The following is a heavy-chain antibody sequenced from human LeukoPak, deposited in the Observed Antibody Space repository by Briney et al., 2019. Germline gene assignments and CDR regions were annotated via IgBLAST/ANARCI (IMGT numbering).Heavy chain of an antibody. Sequence: GGSLRLSCAASGFTFSSYAMSWVRQAPGKGLEWVSAISGSGGSTYYADSVKGRFTISRDNSKNMLYLQMNSLRAEDTAVYYCANEKIANPGPLDYWGQGTLVTVSS. CDR1: GFTFSSYA. CDR2: ISGSGGST. V-gene: IGHV3-23*01. J-gene: IGHJ4*02. D-gene: IGHD4/OR15-4a*01. CDR3: ANEKIANPGPLDY.